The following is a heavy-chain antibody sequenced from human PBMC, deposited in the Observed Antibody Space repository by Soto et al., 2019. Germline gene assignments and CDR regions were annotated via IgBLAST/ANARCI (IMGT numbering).Heavy chain of an antibody. Sequence: QVQLQESGPGLVKPSGTLSLTCAVSGGSISSGSWWCWVRQPPGKGLGWIGEIYHCGGTNYNPSLNSRVPISVDQSTNHFSLKLTSVTAADTAVYYCSRDAHGGVVDLWGRGTLVTVSS. CDR1: GGSISSGSW. CDR2: IYHCGGT. V-gene: IGHV4-4*02. CDR3: SRDAHGGVVDL. D-gene: IGHD2-8*02. J-gene: IGHJ2*01.